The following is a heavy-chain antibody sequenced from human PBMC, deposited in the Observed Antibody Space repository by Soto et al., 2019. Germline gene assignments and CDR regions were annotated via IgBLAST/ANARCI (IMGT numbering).Heavy chain of an antibody. D-gene: IGHD6-25*01. CDR1: GGSISNAAYT. J-gene: IGHJ4*02. CDR3: ARERGGYGLFDS. Sequence: PSESLSLTCTVSGGSISNAAYTWSWIRQPPGKGLEWIGYIYPSGMPFYNPSLRSRVTIPIDRSNDQFSLNLKSVTAADPAVYYCARERGGYGLFDSWGQGTLVTVSS. CDR2: IYPSGMP. V-gene: IGHV4-30-2*01.